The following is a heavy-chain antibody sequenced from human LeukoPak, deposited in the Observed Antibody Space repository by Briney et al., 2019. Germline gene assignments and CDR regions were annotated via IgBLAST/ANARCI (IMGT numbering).Heavy chain of an antibody. Sequence: SQTLSLTCTVSGGSISSGDYYWSWIRQPPGKGLAWIGYIYYSGSTYYNPSPKSRVTISVDTSKNQFSLKPSSVTAADTAVYYCASRPYYDILTGPNWFDPWGQGTLVTVSS. CDR3: ASRPYYDILTGPNWFDP. J-gene: IGHJ5*02. CDR2: IYYSGST. CDR1: GGSISSGDYY. D-gene: IGHD3-9*01. V-gene: IGHV4-30-4*01.